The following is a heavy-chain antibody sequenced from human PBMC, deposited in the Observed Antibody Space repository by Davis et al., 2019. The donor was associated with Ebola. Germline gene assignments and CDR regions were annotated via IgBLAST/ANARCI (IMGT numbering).Heavy chain of an antibody. J-gene: IGHJ4*02. CDR2: IGGSGGST. V-gene: IGHV3-23*01. CDR3: AKESGSSGSSFQSYFDF. D-gene: IGHD1-26*01. CDR1: GFIFSSYA. Sequence: GASPKISCAASGFIFSSYAMSWVRPAPGKGLEWVAAIGGSGGSTYYADSVKGRFTISRDNSWNTLYLQMNSLRAEDTAVYYCAKESGSSGSSFQSYFDFWGQGTLVTVSS.